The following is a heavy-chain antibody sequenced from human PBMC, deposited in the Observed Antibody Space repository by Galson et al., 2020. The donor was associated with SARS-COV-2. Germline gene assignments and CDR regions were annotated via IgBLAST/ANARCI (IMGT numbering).Heavy chain of an antibody. D-gene: IGHD5-12*01. CDR2: IIVLFGRK. Sequence: SPGASVKVSCKASGGTLSTYAISWVRQAPGQGLEWMGGIIVLFGRKNYAQKFQGGVTITADESTSTAYMELSSLTSEDTAVYYCARDPGYSGYESREYHYYGMDVWGQGTTVTVSS. CDR1: GGTLSTYA. J-gene: IGHJ6*02. CDR3: ARDPGYSGYESREYHYYGMDV. V-gene: IGHV1-69*13.